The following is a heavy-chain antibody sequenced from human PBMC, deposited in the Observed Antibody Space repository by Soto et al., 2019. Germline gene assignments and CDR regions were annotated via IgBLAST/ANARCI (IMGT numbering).Heavy chain of an antibody. V-gene: IGHV4-39*01. J-gene: IGHJ4*02. D-gene: IGHD3-22*01. CDR1: GGSISSSSYY. Sequence: PSETLSLTCTVSGGSISSSSYYWGWIRQPPGKGLEWIGSIYYSGSTYYNPSLKSRVTISVDTSKNQFSLKLSSVTAADTAVYYCARQEYYYDSSGYLIDYWGQGTLVTSPQ. CDR2: IYYSGST. CDR3: ARQEYYYDSSGYLIDY.